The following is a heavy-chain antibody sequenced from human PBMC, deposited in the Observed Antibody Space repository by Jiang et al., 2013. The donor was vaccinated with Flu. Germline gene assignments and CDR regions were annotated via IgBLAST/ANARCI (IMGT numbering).Heavy chain of an antibody. J-gene: IGHJ4*02. D-gene: IGHD6-13*01. CDR1: GFSLTTYT. CDR3: VRDSGYSSTWLDY. Sequence: QLVESGGGLVKPGGSLRLSCAASGFSLTTYTMHWVRQAPGKGLEWVSSLSSSARFIYYADSVKGRFTISKDNAKSSLYLQMNSLRAEDTAVYYCVRDSGYSSTWLDYWGQGTLVTISS. CDR2: LSSSARFI. V-gene: IGHV3-21*01.